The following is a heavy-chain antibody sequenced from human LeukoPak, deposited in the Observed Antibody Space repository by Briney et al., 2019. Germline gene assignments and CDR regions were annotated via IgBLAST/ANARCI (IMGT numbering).Heavy chain of an antibody. CDR1: GFTFSSYA. Sequence: PGGSLRLSCAASGFTFSSYAMHWVRQAPGKGLEWVAVISHDGSSKYYADSVKGRYTISRDNSKNTLYLQMNSLRAEDTAVYYCARNENSGWGYFDYWGQGTLVTVSS. V-gene: IGHV3-30-3*01. CDR3: ARNENSGWGYFDY. CDR2: ISHDGSSK. D-gene: IGHD5-12*01. J-gene: IGHJ4*02.